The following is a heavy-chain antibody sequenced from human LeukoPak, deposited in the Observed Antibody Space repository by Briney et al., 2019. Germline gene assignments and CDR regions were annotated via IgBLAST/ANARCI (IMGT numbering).Heavy chain of an antibody. CDR3: AKGVKAAARGSGFDY. Sequence: GGSLRLSCAASGFTFSSYSMNWVRQAPGKGLEWVAVISYDGSNKYYADSVKGRFTISRDNSKNTLYLQMNSLRAEDTAVYYCAKGVKAAARGSGFDYWGQGTLVTVSS. V-gene: IGHV3-30*18. J-gene: IGHJ4*02. D-gene: IGHD6-13*01. CDR2: ISYDGSNK. CDR1: GFTFSSYS.